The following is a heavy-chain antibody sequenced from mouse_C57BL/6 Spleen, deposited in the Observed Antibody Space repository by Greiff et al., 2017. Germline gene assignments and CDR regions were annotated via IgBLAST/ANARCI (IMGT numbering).Heavy chain of an antibody. CDR3: ARSGYYGSSSYWYFDV. V-gene: IGHV1-18*01. D-gene: IGHD1-1*01. J-gene: IGHJ1*03. CDR1: GYTFTDYN. CDR2: INPNNGGT. Sequence: VHVKQSGPELVKPGASVKIPCKASGYTFTDYNMDWVKQSHGKSLEWIGDINPNNGGTIYNQKFKGKATLTVDKSSSTAYMELRSLTSEDTAVYYCARSGYYGSSSYWYFDVWGTGTTVTVSS.